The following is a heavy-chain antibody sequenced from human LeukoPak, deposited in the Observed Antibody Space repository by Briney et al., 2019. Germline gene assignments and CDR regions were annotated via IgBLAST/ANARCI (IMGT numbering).Heavy chain of an antibody. CDR3: ARDGYYGSGSIGSFDY. CDR1: GFTVSSNY. J-gene: IGHJ4*02. V-gene: IGHV3-66*01. CDR2: IYSRGST. Sequence: GGSLRLSCAASGFTVSSNYMSWVRQAPGKGLEWVSVIYSRGSTYYADSVKGRFTISRDNSKNTLYLQMNSLRAEDTAVYYCARDGYYGSGSIGSFDYWGQGTLVTVSS. D-gene: IGHD3-10*01.